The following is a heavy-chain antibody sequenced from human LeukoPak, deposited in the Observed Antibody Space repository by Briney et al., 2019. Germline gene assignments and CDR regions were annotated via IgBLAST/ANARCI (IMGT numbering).Heavy chain of an antibody. CDR3: ARTPAWLGAFGYFDL. CDR1: GFIFSDYY. V-gene: IGHV3-11*01. CDR2: VSSRSSGSTK. Sequence: GGSLRLSCAATGFIFSDYYMSWIRQAPGKGLEWISYVSSRSSGSTKYYADSVKGRFSISRDNAKNSLYLQMNSLRVEDTAMYYCARTPAWLGAFGYFDLWGRGTLLTVSS. D-gene: IGHD3-10*01. J-gene: IGHJ2*01.